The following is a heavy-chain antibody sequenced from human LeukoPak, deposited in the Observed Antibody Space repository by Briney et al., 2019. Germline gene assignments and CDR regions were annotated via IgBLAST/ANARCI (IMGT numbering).Heavy chain of an antibody. CDR2: ISPSGGST. J-gene: IGHJ4*02. D-gene: IGHD3-22*01. V-gene: IGHV1-46*01. CDR3: ARGGEITMIVE. CDR1: GYTFTSYY. Sequence: ASVKVSCKASGYTFTSYYMHWVRQAPGQGLEWMGIISPSGGSTSYAQKFQGRVTMTRDMSTSTVYMELSSLRSEDTAVYYCARGGEITMIVEWGQGTLVTVSS.